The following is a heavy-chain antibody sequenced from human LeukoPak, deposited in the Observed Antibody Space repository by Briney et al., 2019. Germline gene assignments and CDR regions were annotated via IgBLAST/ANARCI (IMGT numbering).Heavy chain of an antibody. Sequence: SETLSLTCAVYGGSFSGYYWSWIRQPPGKGLEWIGEINHSGSTNYNPSLKSRVTISVDTSKNQFSLKLSSVTAADTAVYYCARGESSGWYIYYFDYWGQGTLVTASS. CDR1: GGSFSGYY. CDR3: ARGESSGWYIYYFDY. D-gene: IGHD6-19*01. CDR2: INHSGST. V-gene: IGHV4-34*01. J-gene: IGHJ4*02.